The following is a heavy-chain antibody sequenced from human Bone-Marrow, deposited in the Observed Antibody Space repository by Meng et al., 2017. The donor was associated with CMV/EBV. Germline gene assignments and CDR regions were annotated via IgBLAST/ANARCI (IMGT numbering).Heavy chain of an antibody. J-gene: IGHJ3*02. CDR1: GFTFSSYG. CDR3: AKDLRGWNYSILGAFDI. D-gene: IGHD1-7*01. V-gene: IGHV3-30*02. CDR2: IRYDGINK. Sequence: GGFLRPSCAVSGFTFSSYGMHWVRQAPGKGLEWVVFIRYDGINKYYADSVKGRFTISRDNSKNTPYLQMNSQRAEDRAVYYCAKDLRGWNYSILGAFDIWGQGTMVTVSS.